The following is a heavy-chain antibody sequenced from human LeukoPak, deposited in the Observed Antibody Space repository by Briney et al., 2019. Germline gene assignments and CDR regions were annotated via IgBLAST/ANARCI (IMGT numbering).Heavy chain of an antibody. CDR2: INSDGSST. CDR3: ARSGGGMDDY. J-gene: IGHJ4*02. V-gene: IGHV3-74*01. CDR1: GFTFSNYW. D-gene: IGHD3-16*01. Sequence: PGGSLRLSCEASGFTFSNYWMHWVRQAPGKGLVWVSRINSDGSSTTYADSVKGRFTISRDNAKNTLYLQMNSLRAEDTAVYYCARSGGGMDDYWGQGTLVTVSS.